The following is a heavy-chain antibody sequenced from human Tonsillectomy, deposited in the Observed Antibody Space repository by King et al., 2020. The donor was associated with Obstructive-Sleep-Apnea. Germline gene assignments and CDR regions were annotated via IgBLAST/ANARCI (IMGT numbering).Heavy chain of an antibody. CDR1: GFTFSSYN. D-gene: IGHD2-15*01. Sequence: VQLVQSGGGLVKPGGSLRLSCAASGFTFSSYNMNWFRQAPGKGLEWVSSISGTSSYIYYADSVKGRFTISRDNAKSSLELQMNSLRAEDTAVYYCAREGGVGFDYWGQGTLVTVSS. CDR2: ISGTSSYI. V-gene: IGHV3-21*06. CDR3: AREGGVGFDY. J-gene: IGHJ4*02.